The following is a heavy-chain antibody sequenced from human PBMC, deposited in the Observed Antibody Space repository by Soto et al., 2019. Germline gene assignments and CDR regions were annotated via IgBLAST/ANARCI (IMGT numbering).Heavy chain of an antibody. J-gene: IGHJ3*02. Sequence: GASVKAYCKASGYTFTSYDINWVRQATGQGLEWMGWMNPNSGNTGYAQKFQGRVTMTRNTSISTAYMELSSLRSEDTAVYYCARGARRYSGYDAFDIWGHGTMVTVSS. CDR2: MNPNSGNT. V-gene: IGHV1-8*01. CDR1: GYTFTSYD. D-gene: IGHD5-12*01. CDR3: ARGARRYSGYDAFDI.